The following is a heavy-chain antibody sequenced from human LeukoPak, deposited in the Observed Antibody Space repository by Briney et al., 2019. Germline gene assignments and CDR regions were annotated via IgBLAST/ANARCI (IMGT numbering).Heavy chain of an antibody. CDR3: AKVERYYYDSSGPSWDY. Sequence: GGSLRLSCAASGFTFSSYGMHWVRQAPGKGLEWVAAISYDGSNKYYADSVKGRFTISRDNSKNTLYLQMNSLRAEDTAVYYCAKVERYYYDSSGPSWDYWGQGTLVTVSS. CDR1: GFTFSSYG. CDR2: ISYDGSNK. J-gene: IGHJ4*02. D-gene: IGHD3-22*01. V-gene: IGHV3-30*18.